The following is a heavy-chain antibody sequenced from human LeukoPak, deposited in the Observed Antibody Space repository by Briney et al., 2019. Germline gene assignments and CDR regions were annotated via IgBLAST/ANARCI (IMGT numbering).Heavy chain of an antibody. D-gene: IGHD3-3*01. Sequence: GGSLRLSCAASGFTFSSYGMHWVRQAPGKGLEWVAVIWYDGSKKYYADSVKGRFTISRDNSKNTLYLQMNSLRVEDTAVYYCARNGYYDFWSGYSTSDYYYGMDVWGQGTTVTVSS. CDR3: ARNGYYDFWSGYSTSDYYYGMDV. J-gene: IGHJ6*02. CDR2: IWYDGSKK. CDR1: GFTFSSYG. V-gene: IGHV3-33*01.